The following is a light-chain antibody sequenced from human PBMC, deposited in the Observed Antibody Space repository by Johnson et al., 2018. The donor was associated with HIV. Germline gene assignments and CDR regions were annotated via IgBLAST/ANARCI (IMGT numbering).Light chain of an antibody. CDR2: DNN. CDR3: GTWYSSLSAGGGV. J-gene: IGLJ1*01. V-gene: IGLV1-51*01. Sequence: QSVLTQPPSVSAAPGQKVTISCSGSSSNIGNNYVTWYQQLAGTAPKLLIYDNNKRPSGIPDRFSGSKSGTSATLGITGLQTGDEADYYCGTWYSSLSAGGGVFGTGTKVTVL. CDR1: SSNIGNNY.